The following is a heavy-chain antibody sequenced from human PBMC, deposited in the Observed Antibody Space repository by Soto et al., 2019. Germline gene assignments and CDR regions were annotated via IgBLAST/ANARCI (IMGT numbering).Heavy chain of an antibody. V-gene: IGHV1-69*02. D-gene: IGHD3-10*01. CDR3: ARLVGGYGSGTGWFDP. CDR2: IIPILGIA. CDR1: GGTFSSYT. J-gene: IGHJ5*02. Sequence: QVQLVQSGAEVKKPGSSVKVSCKASGGTFSSYTISWVRQAPGQGLEWMGRIIPILGIANYAQKFQGRVTITADKSTSTAHMELSSLRSEDTAVYYCARLVGGYGSGTGWFDPWGQGTLVTVSS.